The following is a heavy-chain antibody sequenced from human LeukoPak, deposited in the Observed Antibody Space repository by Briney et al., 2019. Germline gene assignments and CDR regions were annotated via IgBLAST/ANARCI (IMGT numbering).Heavy chain of an antibody. J-gene: IGHJ4*02. CDR2: INHSGST. V-gene: IGHV4-34*01. CDR3: ARGVAVARDFDY. CDR1: GGSFSGYY. D-gene: IGHD6-19*01. Sequence: SETLSLTCAVYGGSFSGYYWSWIRQPPGKGLEWIGEINHSGSTNYNPSLKSRVTIPVDTSKNQFSLKLSSVTAADTAVYYCARGVAVARDFDYWGQGTLVTVSS.